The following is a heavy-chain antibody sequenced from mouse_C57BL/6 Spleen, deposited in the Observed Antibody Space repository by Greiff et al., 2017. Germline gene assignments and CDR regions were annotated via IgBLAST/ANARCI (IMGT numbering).Heavy chain of an antibody. D-gene: IGHD3-3*01. V-gene: IGHV3-6*01. CDR1: GYSITSCYY. CDR2: KNYDGSN. Sequence: ESGPGLVKPSQSLSLTCSVTGYSITSCYYWNWIRQFPGKKLEWMGYKNYDGSNNYNPSLKNRISITRDTSKNQFFLKLKSVTTEDTATCYCEGGGTGTLGYRGQGTTLTVAS. J-gene: IGHJ2*01. CDR3: EGGGTGTLGY.